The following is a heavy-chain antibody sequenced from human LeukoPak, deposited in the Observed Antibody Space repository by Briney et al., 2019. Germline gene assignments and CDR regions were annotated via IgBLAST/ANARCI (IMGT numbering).Heavy chain of an antibody. J-gene: IGHJ4*02. Sequence: GGSLRLSCAASGFSLNSHWMNWVRQAPGKGLEWVGIINQDGGRIGYGDSVKGRFTISRDNAKNTVYLQMNSLRAEDTAVYYCARGTPRGYDFWSGYYHARWGLLDYWGQGTLVTVSS. CDR3: ARGTPRGYDFWSGYYHARWGLLDY. D-gene: IGHD3-3*01. CDR1: GFSLNSHW. CDR2: INQDGGRI. V-gene: IGHV3-7*01.